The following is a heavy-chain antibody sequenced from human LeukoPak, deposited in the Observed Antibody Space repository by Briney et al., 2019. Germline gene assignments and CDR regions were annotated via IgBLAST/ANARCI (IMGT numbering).Heavy chain of an antibody. V-gene: IGHV1-18*01. Sequence: GASVKVSCKASGYTFTSYGISWVRQAPGQGLEWMGWISAYNGNTNYAQKPQGRVTMTTDTSTSTAYMELRSLRSDDTAVYYCARDRVVGATKPSFFDYWGQGALVTVSS. CDR2: ISAYNGNT. D-gene: IGHD1-26*01. CDR3: ARDRVVGATKPSFFDY. CDR1: GYTFTSYG. J-gene: IGHJ4*02.